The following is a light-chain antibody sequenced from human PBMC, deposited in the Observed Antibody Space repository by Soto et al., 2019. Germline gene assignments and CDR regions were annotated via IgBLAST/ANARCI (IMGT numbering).Light chain of an antibody. V-gene: IGLV1-40*01. CDR2: GNT. Sequence: QAVVTQPPSVSGAPGQRVTISCTGSSSNIGSGYDVHWYQQLPGTAPKLLIYGNTNRPSGVPDRFSDSKSGTSASLAITGLQAEDEADYYCQSYDSSLSDWVFGGGTKVTVL. CDR1: SSNIGSGYD. CDR3: QSYDSSLSDWV. J-gene: IGLJ3*02.